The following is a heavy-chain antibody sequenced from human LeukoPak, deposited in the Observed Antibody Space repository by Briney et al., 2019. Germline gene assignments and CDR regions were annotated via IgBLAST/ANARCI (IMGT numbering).Heavy chain of an antibody. CDR1: GFTFSSYW. D-gene: IGHD1-26*01. J-gene: IGHJ4*02. CDR3: AKDRLGGSYFLDY. CDR2: ISGSGGST. Sequence: GGSLRLSCAASGFTFSSYWMHWVRQAPGKGLVWVSAISGSGGSTYYADSVKGRFTISRDNSKNTLYLQMNSLRAEDTAVYYCAKDRLGGSYFLDYWGQGTLVTVSS. V-gene: IGHV3-23*01.